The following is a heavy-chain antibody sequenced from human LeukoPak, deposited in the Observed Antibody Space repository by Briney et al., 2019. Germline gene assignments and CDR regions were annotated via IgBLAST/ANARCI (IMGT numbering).Heavy chain of an antibody. CDR1: GFHFSTYP. J-gene: IGHJ4*02. D-gene: IGHD7-27*01. V-gene: IGHV3-23*01. Sequence: GGSLRLSCAASGFHFSTYPMSWVRHPTGKRQEWVSIIGNNGGGIHYADSVKGRFTISRDNFKNALYLQMNSLRVEDTAVYYCAIDPNWGTHSWGQGVLVTVSS. CDR3: AIDPNWGTHS. CDR2: IGNNGGGI.